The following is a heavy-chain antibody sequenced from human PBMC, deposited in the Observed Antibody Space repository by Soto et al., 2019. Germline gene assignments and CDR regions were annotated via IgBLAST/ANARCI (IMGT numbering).Heavy chain of an antibody. CDR1: GGTFSSYA. CDR3: ARDRRVPTPYYYYGMDV. V-gene: IGHV1-69*01. CDR2: IIPIFGTA. Sequence: QVQLVQSGAEVKKPGSSVKVSCKASGGTFSSYAISWVRQPPGQGLEWMGGIIPIFGTANYAQKFQGRVTITADESTSTAYMELSSLRSEDTAVYYCARDRRVPTPYYYYGMDVWGQGTTVTVSS. D-gene: IGHD2-15*01. J-gene: IGHJ6*02.